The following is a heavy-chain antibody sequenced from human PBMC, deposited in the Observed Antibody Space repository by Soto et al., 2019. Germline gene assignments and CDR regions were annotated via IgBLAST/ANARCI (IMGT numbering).Heavy chain of an antibody. Sequence: AASVKVSCKASGYTFTSYGISWVRQAPGQGLEWMGWISAYNGNTNYAQKLQGRVTMTTDTSTSTAYMELRSLRSDDTAVYYCARDDMTTVTSRYYFDYWGQGTLVTVSS. CDR3: ARDDMTTVTSRYYFDY. CDR2: ISAYNGNT. J-gene: IGHJ4*02. CDR1: GYTFTSYG. V-gene: IGHV1-18*01. D-gene: IGHD4-4*01.